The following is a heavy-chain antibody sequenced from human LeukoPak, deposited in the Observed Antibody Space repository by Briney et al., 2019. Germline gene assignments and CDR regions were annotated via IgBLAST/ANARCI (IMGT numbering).Heavy chain of an antibody. CDR1: GLTFSSYA. D-gene: IGHD2-21*01. Sequence: GGSLRLSCAASGLTFSSYAMSRVRQAPGKGLEWVSAISGSGGSTYYADSVKGRFTISRDNSKNTLYLQMNSLRAEDTAVYYCANEGSRLFYYYYYMDVWGKGTTVTVSS. V-gene: IGHV3-23*01. CDR2: ISGSGGST. CDR3: ANEGSRLFYYYYYMDV. J-gene: IGHJ6*03.